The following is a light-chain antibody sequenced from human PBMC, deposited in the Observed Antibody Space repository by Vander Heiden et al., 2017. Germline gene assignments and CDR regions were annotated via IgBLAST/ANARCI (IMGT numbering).Light chain of an antibody. V-gene: IGKV4-1*01. CDR2: WAS. CDR3: QQYYSTPRT. Sequence: DIVLTQSPDSLAVSLGAGAPIHCRSSQSVLYSSNNKNNLTWYQQKPGQPPRLLIYWASTRESGVPDRFSGSGSGTDFTLTISSLQAEDVAVYYCQQYYSTPRTFGQGTKVEIK. J-gene: IGKJ1*01. CDR1: QSVLYSSNNKNN.